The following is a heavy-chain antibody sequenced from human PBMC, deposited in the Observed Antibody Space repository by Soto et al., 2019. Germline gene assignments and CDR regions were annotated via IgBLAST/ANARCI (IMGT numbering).Heavy chain of an antibody. J-gene: IGHJ4*02. Sequence: SETLSLTCTVSGGSIGSYYWSWIRQPPGKGLEWIGYSYYSGRTNYYTSLKSRVTISIDTSTNQLSLKLSSVTAADTAVYFCARQFTDGYNALGYWGRGILVTVSS. CDR1: GGSIGSYY. D-gene: IGHD5-12*01. CDR2: SYYSGRT. V-gene: IGHV4-59*08. CDR3: ARQFTDGYNALGY.